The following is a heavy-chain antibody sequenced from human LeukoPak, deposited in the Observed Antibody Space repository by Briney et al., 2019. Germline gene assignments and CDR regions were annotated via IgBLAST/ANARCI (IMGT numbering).Heavy chain of an antibody. V-gene: IGHV4-4*07. J-gene: IGHJ4*02. Sequence: PSETLSLTCTVSGGSISSYYWSWIRQPAGEGLEWFGRIYTSGSTNYNPSLKSRVTMSVDTSKNQFSLKLSSVTAADTAVYYCARELYYFDYWGQGTLVTVSS. CDR2: IYTSGST. CDR1: GGSISSYY. CDR3: ARELYYFDY.